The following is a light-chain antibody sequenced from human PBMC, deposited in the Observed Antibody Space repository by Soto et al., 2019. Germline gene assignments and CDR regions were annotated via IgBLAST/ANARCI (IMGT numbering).Light chain of an antibody. CDR3: QQSYSTVWT. Sequence: DIQMTQSPSSLSASVGDRVTITCRASQPISNYLNWYQQKPGRAPKLLIYAASSLQSGVPSRFSGSGSGTAFTLTISSLPPEDFATYFCQQSYSTVWTFGQGTKVEIK. J-gene: IGKJ1*01. V-gene: IGKV1-39*01. CDR2: AAS. CDR1: QPISNY.